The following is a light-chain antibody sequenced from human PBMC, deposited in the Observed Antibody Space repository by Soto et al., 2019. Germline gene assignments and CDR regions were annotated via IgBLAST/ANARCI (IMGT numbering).Light chain of an antibody. CDR3: QARNNWRPYT. V-gene: IGKV3-11*01. CDR1: PSVSSY. J-gene: IGKJ2*01. Sequence: EIVLTQYPATPPVSQGESTTLASRTSPSVSSYLAWYQQKSGQPPRLIISDASNSATGIPARFSGSGSGTDFTPAISSLEPEDCAVDYCQARNNWRPYTFGQGTKVYIK. CDR2: DAS.